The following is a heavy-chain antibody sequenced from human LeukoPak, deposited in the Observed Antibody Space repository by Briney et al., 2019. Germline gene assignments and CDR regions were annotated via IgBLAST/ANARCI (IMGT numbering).Heavy chain of an antibody. CDR1: GYTFTSYG. V-gene: IGHV1-18*01. Sequence: GASVKVSCKASGYTFTSYGTSWVRQAPGQGLEWMGWISAYNGNTNYAQKLQGRVTMTTDTSTSTAYMELRSLRSDDTAVYYCARWEGADTAMEFSFDYWGQGTLVTVSS. J-gene: IGHJ4*02. D-gene: IGHD5-18*01. CDR2: ISAYNGNT. CDR3: ARWEGADTAMEFSFDY.